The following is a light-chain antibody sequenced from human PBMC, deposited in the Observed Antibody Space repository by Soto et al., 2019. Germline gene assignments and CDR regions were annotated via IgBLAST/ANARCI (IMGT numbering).Light chain of an antibody. J-gene: IGLJ1*01. CDR3: SSYTSSSTYV. Sequence: QSVLTQPASVSGSPGQSITIACTRTSSDVGGYNYVSWYQQYPGKAPRLVISDVSNRPSGVSNRFSGSKSGNSASLTISGPQAEDEADYYCSSYTSSSTYVFGTGTKLTVL. CDR2: DVS. CDR1: SSDVGGYNY. V-gene: IGLV2-14*01.